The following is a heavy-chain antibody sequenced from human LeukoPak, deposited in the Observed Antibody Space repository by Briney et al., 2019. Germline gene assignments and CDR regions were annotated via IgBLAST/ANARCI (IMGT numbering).Heavy chain of an antibody. V-gene: IGHV3-21*01. D-gene: IGHD2-2*02. CDR3: ARLGVVPAAIDYYYYIDV. J-gene: IGHJ6*03. CDR1: GFTFSSYS. Sequence: GGSLRPSCAASGFTFSSYSMNWVRQAPGKGLEWVSSISSSSSYIYYADSVKGRFTISRDNAKNSLYLQMNSLRAEDTAVYYCARLGVVPAAIDYYYYIDVWGKGTTVTVSS. CDR2: ISSSSSYI.